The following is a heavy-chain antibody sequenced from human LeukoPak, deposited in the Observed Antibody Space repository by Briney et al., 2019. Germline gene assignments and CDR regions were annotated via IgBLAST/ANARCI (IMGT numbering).Heavy chain of an antibody. V-gene: IGHV1-18*01. CDR1: GYTFTSYG. J-gene: IGHJ4*02. Sequence: ASVKVSCKASGYTFTSYGINWVRQASGQGLEGMGWISAYNGNTNYAQKFQGRVTMTTDTSTSTAYMELRSLRSDDTAVYYCAFRGYTYGPFDYWGQGTLVTVSS. D-gene: IGHD5-18*01. CDR3: AFRGYTYGPFDY. CDR2: ISAYNGNT.